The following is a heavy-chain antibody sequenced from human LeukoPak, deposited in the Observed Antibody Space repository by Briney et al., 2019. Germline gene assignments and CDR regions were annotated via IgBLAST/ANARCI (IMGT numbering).Heavy chain of an antibody. CDR3: SSGTIATSGKPY. J-gene: IGHJ4*02. CDR2: IYHGGST. Sequence: PSETLSLTCTVSGGSISSGDYYWSWLRQPPGKGLEWIGYIYHGGSTYYTPSLRSRVTISVDRSKKQISLKLTSVTVADTAVYYCSSGTIATSGKPYWGQGTLVTVSS. CDR1: GGSISSGDYY. V-gene: IGHV4-30-4*01. D-gene: IGHD4-23*01.